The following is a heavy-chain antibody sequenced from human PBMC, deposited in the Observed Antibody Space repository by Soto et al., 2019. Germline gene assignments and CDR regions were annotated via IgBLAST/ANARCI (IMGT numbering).Heavy chain of an antibody. J-gene: IGHJ3*02. Sequence: PSETLSLTCTVSGGSISSGGYYWSWIRQHPGKGLEWIGYIYYSGSTYYNLSLKSRVTISVDTSKNQFSLKLSSVTAADTAVYYCARSFYCSGGSCYSRRAFDIWGQGTMVTVSS. CDR2: IYYSGST. D-gene: IGHD2-15*01. V-gene: IGHV4-31*03. CDR3: ARSFYCSGGSCYSRRAFDI. CDR1: GGSISSGGYY.